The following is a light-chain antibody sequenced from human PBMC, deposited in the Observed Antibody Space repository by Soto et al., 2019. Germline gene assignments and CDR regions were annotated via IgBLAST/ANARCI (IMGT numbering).Light chain of an antibody. CDR3: QHYNDFQYT. Sequence: DIQMTQSPSTLSASVGDGVTITCRASQSISSGLAWYQQKPGKAPKLLIYKATNLERGVPSRFSGSGSGTDFSLTISSLQPVDSATYYCQHYNDFQYTFGQGTKVEI. V-gene: IGKV1-5*03. J-gene: IGKJ2*01. CDR2: KAT. CDR1: QSISSG.